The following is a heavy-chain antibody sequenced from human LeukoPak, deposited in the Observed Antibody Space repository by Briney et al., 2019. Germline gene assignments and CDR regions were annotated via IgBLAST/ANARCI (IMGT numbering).Heavy chain of an antibody. CDR3: ARPFDY. V-gene: IGHV1-8*02. Sequence: ASVKVSCKASGGTFSSYAISWVRQATGQGLEWMTWMNPNSDNTGYAQKFQGRVTMTRNTSISTAYMELSSLRSEDTAVYYCARPFDYWGQGTLVTVSS. CDR2: MNPNSDNT. J-gene: IGHJ4*02. CDR1: GGTFSSYA.